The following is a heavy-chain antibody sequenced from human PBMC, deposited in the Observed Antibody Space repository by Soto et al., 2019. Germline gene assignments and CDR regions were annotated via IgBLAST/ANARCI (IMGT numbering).Heavy chain of an antibody. D-gene: IGHD2-2*01. J-gene: IGHJ4*02. CDR3: ARLYCSSVSCYNDY. Sequence: PSETLSLTCGVSGFPVSYGYYWGWIRQPPGKGLEWLGSIYQSGKTYHNPSLKSRLTLSMDTSRNEFSLRLRSVTAADTAVYFCARLYCSSVSCYNDYWGPGVLVTVSS. CDR2: IYQSGKT. V-gene: IGHV4-38-2*01. CDR1: GFPVSYGYY.